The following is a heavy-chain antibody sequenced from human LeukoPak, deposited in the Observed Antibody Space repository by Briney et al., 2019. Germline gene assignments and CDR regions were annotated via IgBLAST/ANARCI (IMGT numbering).Heavy chain of an antibody. CDR3: VKNRQSSSSDFDY. J-gene: IGHJ4*02. D-gene: IGHD6-6*01. Sequence: GGSLRLSCVASGFTFRIYSMNWVRQAPGKGLEWVASMSSSSSFITYADSIKGRFTISRDNAKNSLYLQMNSLRAEDTAVYYCVKNRQSSSSDFDYWGQGTLATVSS. CDR2: MSSSSSFI. CDR1: GFTFRIYS. V-gene: IGHV3-21*06.